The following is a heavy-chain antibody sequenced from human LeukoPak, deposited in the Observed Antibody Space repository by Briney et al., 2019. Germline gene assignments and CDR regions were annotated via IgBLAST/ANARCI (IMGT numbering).Heavy chain of an antibody. V-gene: IGHV3-30*18. CDR1: GFTFSSYG. CDR3: AKDGSSNWTPDY. D-gene: IGHD1-1*01. CDR2: ISYDGSNK. J-gene: IGHJ4*02. Sequence: GGSLRLSCAASGFTFSSYGMHWVRQAPGKGLEWVAVISYDGSNKCYADSVKGRFTISRDNSKNTLYLQMNSLRAEDTAVYYCAKDGSSNWTPDYWGQGTLVTVSS.